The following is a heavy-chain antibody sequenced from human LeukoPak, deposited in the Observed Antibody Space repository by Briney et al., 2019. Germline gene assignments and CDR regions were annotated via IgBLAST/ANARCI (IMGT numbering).Heavy chain of an antibody. D-gene: IGHD4-17*01. Sequence: WAAVTVTCKASGYTFTSYVIRWGGPAPGERLEGMGGISTYNGNTNYAQNLQGRVTITTDTSTTTAYVELRSLRSDDTAAYYCERTDYGDYYYYFDYWGQGTLVTVSS. CDR3: ERTDYGDYYYYFDY. CDR1: GYTFTSYV. J-gene: IGHJ4*02. CDR2: ISTYNGNT. V-gene: IGHV1-18*01.